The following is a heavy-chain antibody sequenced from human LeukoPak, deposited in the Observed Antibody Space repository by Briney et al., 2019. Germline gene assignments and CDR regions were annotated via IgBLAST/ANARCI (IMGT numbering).Heavy chain of an antibody. CDR3: ATTTSGSSSGRFPGSPANY. V-gene: IGHV3-23*01. CDR2: SLWRGGST. Sequence: GGSLRLSCGASGFTFSSYAMDWVRQAPGRGLGWVSGSLWRGGSTHYAASVKDRFTIYRDNSKHTVSLQMNSRRAGDPAVYDCATTTSGSSSGRFPGSPANYCGQGTLLTVSS. J-gene: IGHJ4*02. CDR1: GFTFSSYA. D-gene: IGHD6-19*01.